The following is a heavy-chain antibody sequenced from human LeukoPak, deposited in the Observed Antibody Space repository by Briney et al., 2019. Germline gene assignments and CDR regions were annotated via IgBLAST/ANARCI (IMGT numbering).Heavy chain of an antibody. J-gene: IGHJ4*02. V-gene: IGHV4-34*01. CDR3: ARGRGGRGSLDY. Sequence: SETLSLTCAVYGGSFSGYCWSWIRQPPGKGLEWIGEINHSGSTNYNPSLKSRVTISVDTSKNQFSLKLSSVTAADTAVYYCARGRGGRGSLDYWGQGTLVTVPS. D-gene: IGHD3-10*01. CDR2: INHSGST. CDR1: GGSFSGYC.